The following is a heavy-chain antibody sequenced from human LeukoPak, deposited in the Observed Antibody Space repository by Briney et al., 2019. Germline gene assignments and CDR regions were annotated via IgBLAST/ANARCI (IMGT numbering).Heavy chain of an antibody. CDR1: GFTFSNYA. D-gene: IGHD2-2*01. V-gene: IGHV3-23*01. J-gene: IGHJ4*02. CDR2: ISDSGGST. CDR3: AKDRRGCSSTSCYYRFDY. Sequence: PGGSLRLSCAASGFTFSNYAMSWVRQAPGKGLEWVSAISDSGGSTYYADSVKGRLTISRDNSKNTVYLQMNSLRAEDTAVYYSAKDRRGCSSTSCYYRFDYWGQGTLVTVSS.